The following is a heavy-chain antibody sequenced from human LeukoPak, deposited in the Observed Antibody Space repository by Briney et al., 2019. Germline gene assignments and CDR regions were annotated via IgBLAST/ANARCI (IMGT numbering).Heavy chain of an antibody. CDR3: ARVKKLMPEFEF. D-gene: IGHD2-2*01. V-gene: IGHV1-2*02. Sequence: WASVKVSCKSSGYTFIDYYIHWVRQAPGQGLEWMGWINPNSGATKYAQKFQGRVSMTRDTSISTAYMDLTNLRSDDTAIFYCARVKKLMPEFEFWGQGTLVTVSS. CDR2: INPNSGAT. CDR1: GYTFIDYY. J-gene: IGHJ4*02.